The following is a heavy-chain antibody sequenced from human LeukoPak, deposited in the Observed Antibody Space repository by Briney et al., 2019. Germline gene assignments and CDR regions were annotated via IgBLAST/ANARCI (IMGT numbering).Heavy chain of an antibody. CDR2: ISGRGGST. V-gene: IGHV3-23*01. Sequence: GGSLRLSCAASGFTFSSYGMSWVRQAPGKGREWVSAISGRGGSTYYVDAVKGRVTISRDNSKNTLYLQMTSLRAEDTAVYYCAKDRRGSSPPERFDYWGQGTLVTVSS. J-gene: IGHJ4*02. CDR1: GFTFSSYG. D-gene: IGHD1-26*01. CDR3: AKDRRGSSPPERFDY.